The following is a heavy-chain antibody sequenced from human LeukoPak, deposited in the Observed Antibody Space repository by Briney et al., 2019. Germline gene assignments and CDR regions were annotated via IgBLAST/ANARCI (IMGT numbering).Heavy chain of an antibody. J-gene: IGHJ5*02. Sequence: PGGSLRLSCAASGVTVSDNYMSWVRQAPGKGREWVSVMYSRGDTYYANSVKGRFTFSRDISKNTLYLQMNGLRTEDTAMYYCARDAPQVPAAGVLASWGQGTLVTVSS. D-gene: IGHD6-13*01. CDR1: GVTVSDNY. CDR2: MYSRGDT. V-gene: IGHV3-53*01. CDR3: ARDAPQVPAAGVLAS.